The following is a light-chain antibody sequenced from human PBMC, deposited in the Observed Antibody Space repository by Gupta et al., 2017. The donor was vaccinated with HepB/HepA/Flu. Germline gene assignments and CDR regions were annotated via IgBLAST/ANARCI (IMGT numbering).Light chain of an antibody. CDR2: NDN. CDR1: SSNIGNDN. J-gene: IGLJ1*01. CDR3: VGWDDSLSGYV. Sequence: QPVLTQPPSASGTPGQRVPISCSGSSSNIGNDNAYWYQQLPGTAPKLLIYNDNQRPSGVPDRFSGSKSGTTASLAISGLRSEDEADYYCVGWDDSLSGYVFGAGTKVTVL. V-gene: IGLV1-47*02.